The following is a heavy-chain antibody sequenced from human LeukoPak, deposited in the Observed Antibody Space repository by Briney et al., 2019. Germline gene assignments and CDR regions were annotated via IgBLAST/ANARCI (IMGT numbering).Heavy chain of an antibody. J-gene: IGHJ3*02. CDR1: GYSFTNKY. Sequence: ASVKVSCKASGYSFTNKYMHWVRQAPGQGLEWMGIINPSGGSTTYAQKFKGRVTMTRDTSTSTVYMELSSLRSEDTAVYYCARSVEMATITLVGDAFDIWGQGTTVTVSS. V-gene: IGHV1-46*01. CDR3: ARSVEMATITLVGDAFDI. CDR2: INPSGGST. D-gene: IGHD5-24*01.